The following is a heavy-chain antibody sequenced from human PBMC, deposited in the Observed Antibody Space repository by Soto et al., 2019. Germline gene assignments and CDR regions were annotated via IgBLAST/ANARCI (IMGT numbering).Heavy chain of an antibody. J-gene: IGHJ5*02. Sequence: SETLSLTCTVSGGSISSSSYYWGWIRQPPGKGLEWIGNIYYSGSTNYNPSLKRRVTISVDTSKNQFSLKLSSVTAADTAVYYWARGLRVAAADWFDPWGQGTLVTVAS. CDR3: ARGLRVAAADWFDP. V-gene: IGHV4-39*07. CDR2: IYYSGST. CDR1: GGSISSSSYY. D-gene: IGHD6-13*01.